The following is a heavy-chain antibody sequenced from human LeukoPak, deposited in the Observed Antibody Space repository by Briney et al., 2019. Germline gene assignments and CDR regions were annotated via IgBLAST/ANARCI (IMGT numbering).Heavy chain of an antibody. D-gene: IGHD3-3*01. Sequence: PSETLSLTCAVSGYSISSGYYWGWIRQPPGKGLEGIGSIYHSGSTYYNPSLKSRVTISVDTSKNQFSLKLSSVTAADTAVYYCARDFPYDFWSGYDRWFEPWGEGTLVTVSS. J-gene: IGHJ5*02. CDR3: ARDFPYDFWSGYDRWFEP. CDR2: IYHSGST. CDR1: GYSISSGYY. V-gene: IGHV4-38-2*02.